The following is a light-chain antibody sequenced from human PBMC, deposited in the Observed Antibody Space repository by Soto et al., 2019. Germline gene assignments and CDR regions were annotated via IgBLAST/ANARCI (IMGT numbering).Light chain of an antibody. V-gene: IGLV1-40*01. CDR1: SSNIGAGYD. J-gene: IGLJ1*01. CDR2: GTT. Sequence: QSVLTQPPSVSGAPGQRVTISCTGSSSNIGAGYDVHWYQQLPGTAPKLVIYGTTNRPSGVPDRFSGSKSGTSASLAITGLQAEDEADYYCQSYDSSLSAFYVFGTGTKVTVL. CDR3: QSYDSSLSAFYV.